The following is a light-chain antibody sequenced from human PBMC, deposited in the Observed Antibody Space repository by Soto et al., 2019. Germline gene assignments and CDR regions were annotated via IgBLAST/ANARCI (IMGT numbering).Light chain of an antibody. CDR1: QSIPGW. CDR2: KAS. Sequence: DIQMTQSPSTLSESVGDRVTITCRASQSIPGWLALYQQKPGKAPKLLIYKASSLQSGVPSSISGSLSGTEFTLTISSLQSDDFATYYCQQYNSYHRTFGQGTKGEIK. V-gene: IGKV1-5*03. J-gene: IGKJ1*01. CDR3: QQYNSYHRT.